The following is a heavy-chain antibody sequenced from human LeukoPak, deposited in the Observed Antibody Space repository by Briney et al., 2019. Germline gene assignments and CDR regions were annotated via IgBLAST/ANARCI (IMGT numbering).Heavy chain of an antibody. D-gene: IGHD3-10*01. CDR3: ARSATNRDISASGSDYYYYGMDV. V-gene: IGHV1-18*01. CDR1: GYTFTSYG. J-gene: IGHJ6*02. Sequence: GASVKVSCKASGYTFTSYGITWVRQAPGQGLEWMGWISAYNGNTNYAQKLQGRVTMTTDTSTSTAYMELRSLRSDDTAVYYCARSATNRDISASGSDYYYYGMDVWDQGTTVTVSS. CDR2: ISAYNGNT.